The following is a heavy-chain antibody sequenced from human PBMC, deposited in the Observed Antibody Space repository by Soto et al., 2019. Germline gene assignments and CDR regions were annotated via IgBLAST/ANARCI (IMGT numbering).Heavy chain of an antibody. J-gene: IGHJ4*02. CDR3: TPLALTYTGDWDPVSD. V-gene: IGHV3-15*07. CDR1: GFTFSNVW. D-gene: IGHD2-21*02. CDR2: IKSETDGGTI. Sequence: EVQLVESGGGLVKPGGSLRLSCAGSGFTFSNVWMNWVRQAPGKGLEWVGRIKSETDGGTIDYAAPVKGRFTISSDDLNNTLYLQMNSLKTEDTAKYYCTPLALTYTGDWDPVSDGGQGTRVTASS.